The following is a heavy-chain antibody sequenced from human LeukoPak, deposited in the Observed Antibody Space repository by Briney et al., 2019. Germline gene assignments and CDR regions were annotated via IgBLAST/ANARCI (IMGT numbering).Heavy chain of an antibody. CDR3: ARDQDYYDSSGPTNWFDP. J-gene: IGHJ5*02. D-gene: IGHD3-22*01. Sequence: GGSLRLSCAASGFTFSSYGMHWVRQAPGKGLEWVAVIWYDGSNKYYADSVKGRFTISRDNAKNSLYLQMNSLRAEDTAVYYCARDQDYYDSSGPTNWFDPWGQGTLVTVSS. V-gene: IGHV3-33*01. CDR1: GFTFSSYG. CDR2: IWYDGSNK.